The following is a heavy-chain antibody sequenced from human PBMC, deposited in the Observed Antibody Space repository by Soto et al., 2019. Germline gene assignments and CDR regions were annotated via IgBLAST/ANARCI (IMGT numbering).Heavy chain of an antibody. J-gene: IGHJ4*02. CDR3: ARAEYCSGGLCFLIDF. CDR1: GFTFSSYA. Sequence: GGSLRLSYAASGFTFSSYAMSWVRQAPGKGLEWVSAISGSGGSTYYADSVKGRFTISRDNSKNTLYLQMSSLGPQDTAVYYCARAEYCSGGLCFLIDFWGQGALVTVSS. D-gene: IGHD2-15*01. V-gene: IGHV3-23*01. CDR2: ISGSGGST.